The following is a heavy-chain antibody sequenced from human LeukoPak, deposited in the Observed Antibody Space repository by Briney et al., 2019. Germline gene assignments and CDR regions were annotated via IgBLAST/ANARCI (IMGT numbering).Heavy chain of an antibody. D-gene: IGHD2-2*01. V-gene: IGHV4-34*12. J-gene: IGHJ5*02. CDR2: VLHTGGT. CDR3: ARGPAAIHP. CDR1: GYSLTNHY. Sequence: NPSETLSLTCAVYGYSLTNHYWIWIRQPPGKGLEWVGEVLHTGGTNYNPSLKSRVTISVDTSKNQLFLKLTSVTAADTAVYYCARGPAAIHPWGPGTLVTVSS.